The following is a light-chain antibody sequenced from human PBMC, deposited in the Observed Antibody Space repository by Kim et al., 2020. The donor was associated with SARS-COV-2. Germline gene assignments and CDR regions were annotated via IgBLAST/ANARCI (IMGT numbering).Light chain of an antibody. CDR3: NSRDSSGNHLV. J-gene: IGLJ2*01. V-gene: IGLV3-19*01. Sequence: SSELTQDPAVSVALGQTVRITCQGDSLRSYYASWYQQKPGQAPILLIYGKNNRPSGIPDRFSGSNSGNTASLTITGAQAEDEADYYCNSRDSSGNHLVFGGGTQLTVL. CDR2: GKN. CDR1: SLRSYY.